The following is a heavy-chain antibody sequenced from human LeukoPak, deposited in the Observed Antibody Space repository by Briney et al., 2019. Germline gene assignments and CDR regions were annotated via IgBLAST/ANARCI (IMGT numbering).Heavy chain of an antibody. CDR2: INHSGST. CDR3: ASTQIVGGSLSNN. Sequence: SETLSLTYAVYGGSFSAYYWSWIRQPPGKGLEWIGEINHSGSTNYNPSLKSRVTISVDTSKNQFSLKLSSVTAADTAVYYCASTQIVGGSLSNNWGQGTLVTVSS. J-gene: IGHJ4*02. V-gene: IGHV4-34*01. CDR1: GGSFSAYY. D-gene: IGHD1-26*01.